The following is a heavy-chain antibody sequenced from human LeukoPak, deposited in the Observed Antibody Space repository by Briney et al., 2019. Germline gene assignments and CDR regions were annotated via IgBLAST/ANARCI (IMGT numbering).Heavy chain of an antibody. CDR1: GFIFSSYD. CDR3: ARSVPGGSGWMGSIEY. Sequence: GGSLRLSCAACGFIFSSYDMHGVRQSTGKGLEWVSGIGTAGDTFYLGSVKGRFTISRENAKNSLYLQMNSLRVRDTAVYYCARSVPGGSGWMGSIEYWGQGTLVTVPS. D-gene: IGHD6-19*01. J-gene: IGHJ4*02. CDR2: IGTAGDT. V-gene: IGHV3-13*01.